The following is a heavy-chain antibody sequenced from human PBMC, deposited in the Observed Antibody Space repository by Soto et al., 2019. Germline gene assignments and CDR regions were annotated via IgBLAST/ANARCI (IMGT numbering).Heavy chain of an antibody. Sequence: SETLSLTCTVSGGSISSGGYYWSWIRQHPGKGLEWIGYIYYSGSTYYNPSLKSRVTISVDTSKNQFSLKLSSVTAADTAVYYCARDDRAAAGNYYYGMDVWGQGTTVT. CDR1: GGSISSGGYY. V-gene: IGHV4-31*03. J-gene: IGHJ6*02. CDR3: ARDDRAAAGNYYYGMDV. CDR2: IYYSGST. D-gene: IGHD6-13*01.